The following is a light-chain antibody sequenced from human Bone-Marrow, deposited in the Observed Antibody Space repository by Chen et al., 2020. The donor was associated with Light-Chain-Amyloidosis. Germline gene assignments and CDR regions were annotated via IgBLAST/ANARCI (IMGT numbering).Light chain of an antibody. CDR1: HDVRTN. V-gene: IGKV3-20*01. Sequence: ERVVTQSPATLSVSPGEGATLSCTTSHDVRTNLAWYQQKPGQAPRLLIYGSSSRATGIPDRFTGSGSGTDFTLTINRLEPEDFAMYYCQQYGTSPLTFGGGTKVEIK. J-gene: IGKJ4*01. CDR2: GSS. CDR3: QQYGTSPLT.